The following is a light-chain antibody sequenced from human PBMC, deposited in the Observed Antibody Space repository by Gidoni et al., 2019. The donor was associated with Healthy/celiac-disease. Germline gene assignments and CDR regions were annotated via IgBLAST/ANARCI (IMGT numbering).Light chain of an antibody. J-gene: IGKJ3*01. CDR3: QQRSNWPPNT. V-gene: IGKV3-11*01. Sequence: EIVLTQSPATLSLSPGERATLSCRASQSVSSYLAWYQQKPGQAPRLLIYDASNRATGIPARFSGSGSGTDFTLTISSLEPEDFAVYYCQQRSNWPPNTFXPXTKVDIK. CDR1: QSVSSY. CDR2: DAS.